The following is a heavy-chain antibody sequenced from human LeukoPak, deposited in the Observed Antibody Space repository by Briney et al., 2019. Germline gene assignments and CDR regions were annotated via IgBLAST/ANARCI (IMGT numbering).Heavy chain of an antibody. CDR1: GGSISSGGYS. J-gene: IGHJ2*01. Sequence: PSETLSLTCTVSGGSISSGGYSWSWIRQPPGKGLEWIGYIYQSGSTYYNPSLKSRVTMSVDRSENQFSLKLTSVTAADTAVYYCARDTTYNSYWYFDLWGRGALVTVSS. D-gene: IGHD5-24*01. V-gene: IGHV4-30-2*01. CDR2: IYQSGST. CDR3: ARDTTYNSYWYFDL.